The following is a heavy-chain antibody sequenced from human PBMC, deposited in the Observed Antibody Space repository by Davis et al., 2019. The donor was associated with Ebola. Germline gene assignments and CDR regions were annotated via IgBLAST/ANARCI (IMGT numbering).Heavy chain of an antibody. CDR1: GGTFSRYA. Sequence: SVKVSCKASGGTFSRYAISWVRQAPGQGLEWMGSIIPISGTTNYAQKLQGRVTITADESTSTAHLELSSLGSEDTAVYYCATDLWSIAAAVGYWGQGTLVTVSS. CDR2: IIPISGTT. D-gene: IGHD6-25*01. V-gene: IGHV1-69*13. CDR3: ATDLWSIAAAVGY. J-gene: IGHJ4*02.